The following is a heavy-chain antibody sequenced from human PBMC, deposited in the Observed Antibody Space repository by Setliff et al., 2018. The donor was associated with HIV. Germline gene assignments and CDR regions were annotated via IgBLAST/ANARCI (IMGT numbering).Heavy chain of an antibody. Sequence: GASVKVSCKASGYTFSGYYLHWVRRAPGQGLEWMGGINPNSGATNYAQNFQGRVTMTRDTSISPAYMDLSSLTSDDTAVYYCALASIVSTARWNHWGRGTLVTVSS. V-gene: IGHV1-2*02. D-gene: IGHD1-26*01. J-gene: IGHJ5*02. CDR2: INPNSGAT. CDR1: GYTFSGYY. CDR3: ALASIVSTARWNH.